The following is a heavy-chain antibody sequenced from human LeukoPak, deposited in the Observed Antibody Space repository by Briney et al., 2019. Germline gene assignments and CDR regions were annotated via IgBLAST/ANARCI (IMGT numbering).Heavy chain of an antibody. CDR2: ISSSSSYI. Sequence: GGSLRLSCAASGFTFSSYSMNWVRQAPGKGLEWVSSISSSSSYIYYADSVKGRFTISRDNAKNSLYLQMNSLRAGDTAVYYCARAVPMARGVNYYDYWGQGTLVTVSS. V-gene: IGHV3-21*01. D-gene: IGHD3-10*01. CDR3: ARAVPMARGVNYYDY. J-gene: IGHJ4*02. CDR1: GFTFSSYS.